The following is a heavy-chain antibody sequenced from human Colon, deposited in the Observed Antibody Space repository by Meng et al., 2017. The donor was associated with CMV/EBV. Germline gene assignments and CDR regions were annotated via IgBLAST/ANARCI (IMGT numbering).Heavy chain of an antibody. Sequence: GGSLRLSCAASGFSVSNTYMSGVRQAPGKGLEWVSIIYNGDRTFYADSVKGRFTISRDNSRSTVYLQMRSLRADDTAVYYCARLGYWATGLDVWGQGTTVTVSS. CDR1: GFSVSNTY. CDR2: IYNGDRT. CDR3: ARLGYWATGLDV. J-gene: IGHJ6*02. D-gene: IGHD3-22*01. V-gene: IGHV3-66*04.